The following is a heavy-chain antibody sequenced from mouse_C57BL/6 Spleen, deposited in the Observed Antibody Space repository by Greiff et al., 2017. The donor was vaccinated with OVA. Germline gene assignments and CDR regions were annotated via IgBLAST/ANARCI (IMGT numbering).Heavy chain of an antibody. Sequence: PLQQSGAELARPGASVKLSCKASGYTFTSYGISWVKQRTGQGLEWIGEIYPRSGNTYYNEKFKGKATLTADKSSSTAYMELRSLTSEDSAVYFFARSPLYYGSSDYAMDYWGQGTSVTVSS. CDR2: IYPRSGNT. CDR1: GYTFTSYG. V-gene: IGHV1-81*01. D-gene: IGHD1-1*01. CDR3: ARSPLYYGSSDYAMDY. J-gene: IGHJ4*01.